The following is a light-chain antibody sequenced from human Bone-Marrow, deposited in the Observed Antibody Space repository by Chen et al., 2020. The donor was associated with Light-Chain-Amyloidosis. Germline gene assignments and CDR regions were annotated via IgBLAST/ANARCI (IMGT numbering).Light chain of an antibody. CDR3: QSYQGSSQGV. CDR2: EDD. J-gene: IGLJ3*02. CDR1: SGSIANNY. V-gene: IGLV6-57*01. Sequence: NFMLTQPHSASESPGTTVIISCTRSSGSIANNYVQWYQQRPGSSPTTVIYEDDQRPSGVPDRFSGSSDRSSNAASLTISGLKTEEEDDYYCQSYQGSSQGVFGGGTKLTVL.